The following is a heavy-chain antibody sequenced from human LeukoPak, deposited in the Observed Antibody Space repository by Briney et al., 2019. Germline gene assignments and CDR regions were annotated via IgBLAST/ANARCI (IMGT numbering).Heavy chain of an antibody. CDR1: GYTFTSYD. V-gene: IGHV1-8*01. D-gene: IGHD2-2*01. J-gene: IGHJ6*02. Sequence: ASVKVSCKASGYTFTSYDINWVRQATGQGLEWMGWMNPNSGNTGYAQKFQGRVTMTGNTSISTAYMELSSLRSEDTAVYYCARHCDRSSTRTSFYYYGMDVWGQGTTVTVSS. CDR3: ARHCDRSSTRTSFYYYGMDV. CDR2: MNPNSGNT.